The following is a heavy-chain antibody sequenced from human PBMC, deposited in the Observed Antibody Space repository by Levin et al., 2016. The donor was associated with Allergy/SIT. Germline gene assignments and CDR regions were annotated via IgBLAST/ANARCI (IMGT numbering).Heavy chain of an antibody. V-gene: IGHV1-69*02. J-gene: IGHJ6*02. D-gene: IGHD6-6*01. Sequence: SVKVSCKASGGTFSSYILSWVRQAPGQGLEWMGKITPILGMTNYAQKFQGRVSITADKSATTASMELSSLRIEDTAIYYCVSQTFSISSLDHTACTTGCMDVWGHGTTVTVSS. CDR1: GGTFSSYI. CDR3: VSQTFSISSLDHTACTTGCMDV. CDR2: ITPILGMT.